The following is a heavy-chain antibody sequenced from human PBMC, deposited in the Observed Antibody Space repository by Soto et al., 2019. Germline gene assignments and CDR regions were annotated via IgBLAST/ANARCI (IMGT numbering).Heavy chain of an antibody. Sequence: GQSLKISCKGSGTSSSSYWLGWVRQRPGKGLEWIGVIYPGDSATRYSPASQGHVSISADTSISTAYLHGTSLKAPDSGLYYCAWSVYWRDQPRFVSWGQGTPLTVSS. CDR2: IYPGDSAT. CDR3: AWSVYWRDQPRFVS. J-gene: IGHJ5*01. V-gene: IGHV5-51*01. CDR1: GTSSSSYW. D-gene: IGHD2-8*02.